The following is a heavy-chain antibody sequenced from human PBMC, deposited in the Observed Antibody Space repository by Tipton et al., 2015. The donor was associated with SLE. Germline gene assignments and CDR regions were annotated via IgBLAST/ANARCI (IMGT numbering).Heavy chain of an antibody. CDR2: IYYSGST. D-gene: IGHD3-22*01. CDR1: GYSINTDSY. J-gene: IGHJ4*02. CDR3: ARRPYVSSGYFFDY. V-gene: IGHV4-38-2*01. Sequence: TLSLTCAVSGYSINTDSYWGWIRQPPGKGLEWIGSIYYSGSTYYNPSLKSRVTISVDTSKNQFSLKLSSVTAADTAVYYCARRPYVSSGYFFDYWGQGTLVTVSS.